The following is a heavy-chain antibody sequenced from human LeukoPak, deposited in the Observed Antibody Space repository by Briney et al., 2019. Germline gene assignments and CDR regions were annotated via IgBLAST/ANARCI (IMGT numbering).Heavy chain of an antibody. D-gene: IGHD3-22*01. V-gene: IGHV4-30-2*01. CDR2: IYYSGST. CDR1: GVSISSGDDS. CDR3: VRYYYKSGGYSAAAFDI. J-gene: IGHJ3*02. Sequence: SETLSLTCAVSGVSISSGDDSWSWIRQPPGKGLEWIGYIYYSGSTYYNPSLKSRVTLSLDGSRNQFSLKLSSVTAADTAVYYCVRYYYKSGGYSAAAFDIWGQGTMVTVSS.